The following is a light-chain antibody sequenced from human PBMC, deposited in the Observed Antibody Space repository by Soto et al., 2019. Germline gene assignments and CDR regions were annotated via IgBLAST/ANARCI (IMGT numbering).Light chain of an antibody. J-gene: IGKJ1*01. V-gene: IGKV1-5*01. CDR3: LHSDFVPWT. Sequence: IPCRASESIRTWLAWYQHKPGKAPTLLIYAASNLQSGVPSRFRGSRSGTEFTLTVSSLQPEDFATYYCLHSDFVPWTFCQGAKADNK. CDR2: AAS. CDR1: ESIRTW.